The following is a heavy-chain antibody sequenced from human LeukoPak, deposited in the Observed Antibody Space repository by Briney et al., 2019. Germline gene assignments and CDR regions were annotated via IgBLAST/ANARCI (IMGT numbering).Heavy chain of an antibody. J-gene: IGHJ3*02. CDR2: ISTYNGNT. CDR1: GYTFSTYG. CDR3: AREKTRLAAGDALDI. Sequence: GASVRVSCEPSGYTFSTYGISWVRQAPGQGLEWMGWISTYNGNTYYALKLQGRVTMTTDTSTSTAYMELRSLRSDDTAVYYCAREKTRLAAGDALDIWGQGTMVTVSS. V-gene: IGHV1-18*01. D-gene: IGHD6-13*01.